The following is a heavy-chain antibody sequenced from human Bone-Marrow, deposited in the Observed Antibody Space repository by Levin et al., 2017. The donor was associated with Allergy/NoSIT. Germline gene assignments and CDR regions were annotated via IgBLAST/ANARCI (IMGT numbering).Heavy chain of an antibody. D-gene: IGHD2-2*01. CDR1: GFTFSSYG. Sequence: PGGSLRLSCAASGFTFSSYGMHWVRQAPGKGLEWVAVIWYDGSNKYYADSVKGRFTISRDNSKNTLYLQMNSLRAEDTAVYYCARESYPCLAIVVVPAASGDYWGQAPLVTVSS. CDR2: IWYDGSNK. J-gene: IGHJ4*02. CDR3: ARESYPCLAIVVVPAASGDY. V-gene: IGHV3-33*01.